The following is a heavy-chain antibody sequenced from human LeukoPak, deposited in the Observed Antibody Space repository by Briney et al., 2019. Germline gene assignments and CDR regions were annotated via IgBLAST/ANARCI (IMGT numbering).Heavy chain of an antibody. CDR2: ISYDGSDK. CDR3: ARHVRGIVVVITYFDY. V-gene: IGHV3-30*04. J-gene: IGHJ4*02. CDR1: GFTFSSYA. Sequence: GGSLRLSRAASGFTFSSYAMYWVRQAPGKGLEWVAVISYDGSDKFYADSVKGRFTISRDSSKNTLYLQMNSLRPEDTAMYYCARHVRGIVVVITYFDYWGQGTLVTVSS. D-gene: IGHD3-22*01.